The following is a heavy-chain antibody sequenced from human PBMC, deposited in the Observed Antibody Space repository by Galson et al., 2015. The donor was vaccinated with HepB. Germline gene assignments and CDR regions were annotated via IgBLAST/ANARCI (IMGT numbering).Heavy chain of an antibody. Sequence: SLRLSCAASGFTFSSYSMNWVRQAPGKGLEWVSSISSSSSYIYYADSVKGRFTISRDNAKNSLYLQMNSLRAEDTAVYYCARVARPGIAAAGDFDYWGQGTLVTVSS. CDR1: GFTFSSYS. CDR2: ISSSSSYI. CDR3: ARVARPGIAAAGDFDY. V-gene: IGHV3-21*01. D-gene: IGHD6-13*01. J-gene: IGHJ4*02.